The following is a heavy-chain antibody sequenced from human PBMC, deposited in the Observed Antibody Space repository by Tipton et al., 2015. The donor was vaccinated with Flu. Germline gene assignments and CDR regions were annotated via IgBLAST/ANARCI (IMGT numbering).Heavy chain of an antibody. Sequence: SLRLSCAVSGFTFSRYGMSWVHQAPGKGLEWVSGFGASGRTTYFADSVKGRFTISRDNFKNTLYLQMNSLRAEDTAVYYCAKVIPELVAGLDYWGQGTLVTVSS. D-gene: IGHD6-19*01. V-gene: IGHV3-23*01. CDR2: FGASGRTT. CDR3: AKVIPELVAGLDY. CDR1: GFTFSRYG. J-gene: IGHJ4*02.